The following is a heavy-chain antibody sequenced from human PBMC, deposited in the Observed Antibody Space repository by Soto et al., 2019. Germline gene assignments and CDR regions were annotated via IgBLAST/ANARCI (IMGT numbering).Heavy chain of an antibody. J-gene: IGHJ6*02. CDR3: ARDLEWYLLPEDDYDYGKDG. Sequence: GESPGLACAASGFPFSIYSMNWVRQAPGKGLEWVSYISISSSTIYYADSVKGRFTISRDNAKNSLYLQMNSLRDEDTAGYYCARDLEWYLLPEDDYDYGKDGWGQGTTVTVSS. D-gene: IGHD2-2*01. CDR1: GFPFSIYS. CDR2: ISISSSTI. V-gene: IGHV3-48*02.